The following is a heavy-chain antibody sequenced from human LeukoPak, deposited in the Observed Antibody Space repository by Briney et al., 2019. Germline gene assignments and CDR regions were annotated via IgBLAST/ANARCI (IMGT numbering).Heavy chain of an antibody. D-gene: IGHD6-13*01. CDR1: GGSISSYY. J-gene: IGHJ3*02. Sequence: PSETLSLTCTVSGGSISSYYWSWIRQPPGKGLEWIGYIYYSGTTNYNPSLKSRVTISVDTSKNQFSLKLSSVTAADTAVYYCASRAGSSWYKVAFDIWGQGTMVTVSS. V-gene: IGHV4-59*01. CDR3: ASRAGSSWYKVAFDI. CDR2: IYYSGTT.